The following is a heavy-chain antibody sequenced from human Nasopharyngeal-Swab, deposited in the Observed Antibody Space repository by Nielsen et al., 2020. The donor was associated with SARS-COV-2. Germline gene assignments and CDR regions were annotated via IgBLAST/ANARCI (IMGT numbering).Heavy chain of an antibody. J-gene: IGHJ6*02. CDR1: GFTFSRYA. V-gene: IGHV3-23*01. D-gene: IGHD2-21*01. CDR2: ISGNDNTT. Sequence: GESLKISCAASGFTFSRYAMSWVRQAPGKGLEWVSIISGNDNTTYYADSVKDRFTISRDNSKNTLYLQTNSLRVEDTAVYYCAKAPYLRGLDVWGQGTTVTVSS. CDR3: AKAPYLRGLDV.